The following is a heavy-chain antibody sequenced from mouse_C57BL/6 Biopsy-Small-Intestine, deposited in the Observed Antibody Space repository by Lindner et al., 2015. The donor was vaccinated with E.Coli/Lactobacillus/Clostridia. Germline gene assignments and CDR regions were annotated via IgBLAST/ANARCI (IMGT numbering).Heavy chain of an antibody. Sequence: VQLQESGGGLVKPGGSLKLSCAASGFTFSDYGMHWVRQAPEKGLEWVAYISSGSSTIYYADTVKGRFTISRDNAKNTLFLQMTSLRSEDTAMYYCATLYGSSYYAMDYWGQGTSVTVSS. D-gene: IGHD1-1*01. CDR2: ISSGSSTI. CDR1: GFTFSDYG. V-gene: IGHV5-17*01. J-gene: IGHJ4*01. CDR3: ATLYGSSYYAMDY.